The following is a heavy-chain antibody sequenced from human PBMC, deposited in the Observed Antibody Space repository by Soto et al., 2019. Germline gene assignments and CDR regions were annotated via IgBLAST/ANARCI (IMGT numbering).Heavy chain of an antibody. CDR2: INHSGST. CDR3: ARGRITMVRGVTYYYYYYGMDV. CDR1: GGSFSGYY. D-gene: IGHD3-10*01. J-gene: IGHJ6*02. V-gene: IGHV4-34*01. Sequence: QVQLQQWGAGLLKPSETLSLTCAVYGGSFSGYYWSWIRQPPGKGLEWIGEINHSGSTNYNPSLKSRVTISVVTSKSQFSLKLSSVNAADTAVYYCARGRITMVRGVTYYYYYYGMDVWGQVTTVTVSS.